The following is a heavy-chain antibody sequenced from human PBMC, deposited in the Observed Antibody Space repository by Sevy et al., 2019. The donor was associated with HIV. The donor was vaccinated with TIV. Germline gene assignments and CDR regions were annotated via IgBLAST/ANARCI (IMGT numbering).Heavy chain of an antibody. V-gene: IGHV3-11*01. Sequence: GGSLRLSCAASGFTFSDFYMSWIRQAPGKGLEWISYISGSDHTIYYADSVKGRFTISRDNDKNSLYLQMNSLRAEDTAVYYCARDHVKDGDLGDYYFAMDLWGQGTTVTVSS. CDR2: ISGSDHTI. D-gene: IGHD4-17*01. CDR3: ARDHVKDGDLGDYYFAMDL. CDR1: GFTFSDFY. J-gene: IGHJ6*02.